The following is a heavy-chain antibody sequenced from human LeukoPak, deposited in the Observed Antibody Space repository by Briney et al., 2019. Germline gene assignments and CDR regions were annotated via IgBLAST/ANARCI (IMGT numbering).Heavy chain of an antibody. J-gene: IGHJ3*02. CDR2: INHSGST. Sequence: SETLSLTCTVSGGSISSYYWSWIRQPPGKGLEWIGEINHSGSTNYNPSLKSRVTISVDTSKNQFSLKLSSVTAADTAVYYCARAIMSRRYSSSTDAFDIWGQGTMVTVSS. D-gene: IGHD6-13*01. V-gene: IGHV4-34*01. CDR1: GGSISSYY. CDR3: ARAIMSRRYSSSTDAFDI.